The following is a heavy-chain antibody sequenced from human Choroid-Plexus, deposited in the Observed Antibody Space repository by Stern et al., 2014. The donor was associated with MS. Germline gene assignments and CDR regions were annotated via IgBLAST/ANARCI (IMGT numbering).Heavy chain of an antibody. CDR1: GFSFSSFG. CDR2: ISYDGSK. D-gene: IGHD2/OR15-2a*01. J-gene: IGHJ4*02. CDR3: AKDRQYLTFFFDF. V-gene: IGHV3-30*18. Sequence: AHLVESGGGVVQPGRPLRLSCAASGFSFSSFGMHWVRQAPGKGLEWVALISYDGSKDYADSVKVRFAISRDNSKNTLYLQMNSLRAEDTAVYYCAKDRQYLTFFFDFWGQGSLVTFSS.